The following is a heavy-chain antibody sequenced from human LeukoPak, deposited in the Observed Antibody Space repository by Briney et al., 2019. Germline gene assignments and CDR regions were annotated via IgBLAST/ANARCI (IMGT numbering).Heavy chain of an antibody. D-gene: IGHD5-24*01. Sequence: SETLSLTCAVYGGSFSGYYWSWIRQPPGKGLGGIGEINHSGSTNYNPSLKSRVTISVDTSKNQFSLKLSSVTAADTAVYYCARLLEPMAPPFDPWGQGTLVTVSS. J-gene: IGHJ5*02. CDR2: INHSGST. CDR3: ARLLEPMAPPFDP. V-gene: IGHV4-34*01. CDR1: GGSFSGYY.